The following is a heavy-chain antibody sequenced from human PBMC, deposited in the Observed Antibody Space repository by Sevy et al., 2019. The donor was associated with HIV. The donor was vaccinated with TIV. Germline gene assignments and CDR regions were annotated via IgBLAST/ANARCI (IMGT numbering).Heavy chain of an antibody. Sequence: GGSLRLSCTASGFPFSSYEMNWVRQAPGKGLEWVSYITNSGSTKYYSDSVKGRFTISRDNAKNSLYLQMNSLRAEDTAVYYCARGSLYSSGWSESLDYWGQGTLVTVSS. D-gene: IGHD6-19*01. CDR3: ARGSLYSSGWSESLDY. CDR1: GFPFSSYE. J-gene: IGHJ4*02. CDR2: ITNSGSTK. V-gene: IGHV3-48*03.